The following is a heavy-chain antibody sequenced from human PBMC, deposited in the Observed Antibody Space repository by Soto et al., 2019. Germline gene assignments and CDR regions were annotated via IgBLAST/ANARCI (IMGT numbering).Heavy chain of an antibody. D-gene: IGHD6-13*01. V-gene: IGHV4-34*01. CDR1: GGSFTGYY. J-gene: IGHJ4*02. CDR2: VSHRGRT. Sequence: SEALSLTCAVNGGSFTGYYGCWIRQSPGKGLEWIGEVSHRGRTNYNPSLKSRVTISIDTSKNQFFLKLNSVTAADTGVYYCARNGGSTWYYFDSWGQGTVVTVSS. CDR3: ARNGGSTWYYFDS.